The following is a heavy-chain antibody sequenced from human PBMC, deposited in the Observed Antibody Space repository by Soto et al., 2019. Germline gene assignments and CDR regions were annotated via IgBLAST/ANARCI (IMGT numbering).Heavy chain of an antibody. J-gene: IGHJ4*02. CDR1: GFTFSSYA. Sequence: GGSLRLSCAVSGFTFSSYAMSWVRQAPGKGLEWVSAISGDGATTYYADSVKGRFTFSRDNSKNTLYLQMNSLRAEDTAVYYCAKTRGYPYYFDYWGQGTLVTVSS. CDR3: AKTRGYPYYFDY. CDR2: ISGDGATT. D-gene: IGHD5-12*01. V-gene: IGHV3-23*01.